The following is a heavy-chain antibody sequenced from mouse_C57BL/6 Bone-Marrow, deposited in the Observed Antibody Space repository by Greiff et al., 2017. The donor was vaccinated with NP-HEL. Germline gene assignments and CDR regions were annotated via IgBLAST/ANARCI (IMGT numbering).Heavy chain of an antibody. J-gene: IGHJ1*03. CDR1: GYTFTGLW. D-gene: IGHD2-13*01. CDR3: ARSDCYWYFDV. V-gene: IGHV1-9*01. Sequence: QVQPPPSGAEPMKPGASVKLSRQATGYTFTGLWIEWGKQKPGHGPVLVGEILPGSGSTNYNEKFKGKATFTAATSSNTAYMQLSSLTTEDSAIYYCARSDCYWYFDVWGTGTTVTVSS. CDR2: ILPGSGST.